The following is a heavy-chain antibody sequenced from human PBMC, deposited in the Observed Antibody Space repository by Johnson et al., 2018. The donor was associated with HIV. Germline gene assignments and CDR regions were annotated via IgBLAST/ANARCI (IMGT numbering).Heavy chain of an antibody. CDR2: INWNGGST. CDR1: GFTVSSNY. CDR3: ARVGRYSDSSGYYTDAFDI. Sequence: VQLVESGGGLVQPGESLRLSCAASGFTVSSNYMSWVRQAPGKGLEWVSDINWNGGSTGYADSVKGRFTISRDNAKNSLYLQMNSLRAEDTALYYCARVGRYSDSSGYYTDAFDIWGQGTMVTVSS. J-gene: IGHJ3*02. V-gene: IGHV3-20*04. D-gene: IGHD3-22*01.